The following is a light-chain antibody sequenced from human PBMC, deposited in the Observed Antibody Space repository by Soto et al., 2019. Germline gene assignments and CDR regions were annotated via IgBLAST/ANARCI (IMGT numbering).Light chain of an antibody. Sequence: DIQMTPSPSTLSASVGDRVTITCRASQSISSWLAWYQQKPGKAPKLLIYKASSLESGVPSRFSGSGSGTEFTLTISSLQPDDFATYYCQRYNIYPLTFGGGTKVDSK. CDR1: QSISSW. CDR2: KAS. V-gene: IGKV1-5*03. J-gene: IGKJ4*01. CDR3: QRYNIYPLT.